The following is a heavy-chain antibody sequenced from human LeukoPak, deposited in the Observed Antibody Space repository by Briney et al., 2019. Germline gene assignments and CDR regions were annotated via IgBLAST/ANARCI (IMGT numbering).Heavy chain of an antibody. CDR3: AKVTYGSGTYGAFDS. Sequence: GGSLRLSCAASGFTFSSYGMSWVRQAPGKGLEWVSTVSGSGDYTYYADSVKGRFTISRDNSKNTLYLQMNSLRAEDTAIYYCAKVTYGSGTYGAFDSWGQGTLVTVSS. D-gene: IGHD3-10*01. CDR1: GFTFSSYG. V-gene: IGHV3-23*01. J-gene: IGHJ4*02. CDR2: VSGSGDYT.